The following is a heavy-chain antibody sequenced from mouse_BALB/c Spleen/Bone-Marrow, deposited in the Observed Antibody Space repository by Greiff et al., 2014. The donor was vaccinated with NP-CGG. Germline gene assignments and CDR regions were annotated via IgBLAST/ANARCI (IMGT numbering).Heavy chain of an antibody. D-gene: IGHD1-1*02. CDR3: ARYYLYAMDY. Sequence: VKVEESGPGLVAPSQSLSITCTVSGFSLTSYGVHWVRQPPGKGLEWLGVIWAGGSTNYNSALMSRLSISKDNSKSQVFLKMNSLQTDDTAMYYCARYYLYAMDYWGQGTSVTVSS. V-gene: IGHV2-9*02. CDR2: IWAGGST. CDR1: GFSLTSYG. J-gene: IGHJ4*01.